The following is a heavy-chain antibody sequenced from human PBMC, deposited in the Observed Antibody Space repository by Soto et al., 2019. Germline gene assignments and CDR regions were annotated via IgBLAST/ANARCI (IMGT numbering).Heavy chain of an antibody. J-gene: IGHJ4*02. V-gene: IGHV1-18*04. Sequence: QVQLVQSGPEVKKPGASVKVSCKASGYTFTNHGISWVRQAPGQGLECVGWISGYNANTKYAQKFQRRVTMSTDTSTNTAYVELRSLRSDATAVYYCARDFYPLAYDFDYWGQGTLVTVSS. D-gene: IGHD4-17*01. CDR1: GYTFTNHG. CDR2: ISGYNANT. CDR3: ARDFYPLAYDFDY.